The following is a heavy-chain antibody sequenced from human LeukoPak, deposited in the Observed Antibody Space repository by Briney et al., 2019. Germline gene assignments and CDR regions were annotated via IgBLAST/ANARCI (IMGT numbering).Heavy chain of an antibody. CDR2: IWYDGSNK. CDR1: GFTFSSYG. D-gene: IGHD1-26*01. Sequence: SGGSLRLSCAASGFTFSSYGMHWVRQAPGKGLEWVAVIWYDGSNKYYADSVKGRFTISRDNAKNTLYLQMNSLRAEDTAVYYCTRDRGGSYDFDYWGQGTLVTVSS. CDR3: TRDRGGSYDFDY. V-gene: IGHV3-33*01. J-gene: IGHJ4*02.